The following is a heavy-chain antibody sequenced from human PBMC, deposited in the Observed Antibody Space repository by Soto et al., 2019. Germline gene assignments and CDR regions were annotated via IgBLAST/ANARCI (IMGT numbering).Heavy chain of an antibody. D-gene: IGHD3-9*01. J-gene: IGHJ4*02. CDR3: ATLAHYDILTGYYTYPYFDY. V-gene: IGHV1-24*01. Sequence: ASVKVSCKVCGYTLTELSMHCVRQAPGKGLEWMGGFDPEDRETIYAQKFQGRVTMTEDTSTDTAYMELSSLRSEDTAVYYCATLAHYDILTGYYTYPYFDYWGQGTLVTVSS. CDR2: FDPEDRET. CDR1: GYTLTELS.